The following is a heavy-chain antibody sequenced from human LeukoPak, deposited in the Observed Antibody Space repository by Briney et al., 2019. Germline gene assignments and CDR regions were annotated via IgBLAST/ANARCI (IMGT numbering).Heavy chain of an antibody. CDR3: ASYYAGYGDYRGTPNAFDI. D-gene: IGHD4-17*01. CDR2: IIPIFDTA. Sequence: SVKVSCKASGGTLSSYAISWVRQAPGQGLEWMGGIIPIFDTANYAQKFQGRVTITTDESTSTAYMELSSLRSEDTAVYYCASYYAGYGDYRGTPNAFDIWGQGTMVTVSS. V-gene: IGHV1-69*05. J-gene: IGHJ3*02. CDR1: GGTLSSYA.